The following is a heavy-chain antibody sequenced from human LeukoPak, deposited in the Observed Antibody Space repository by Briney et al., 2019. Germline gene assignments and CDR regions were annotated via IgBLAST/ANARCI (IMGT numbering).Heavy chain of an antibody. CDR1: GGSISSYY. CDR3: ARSQYYYDSSGYSGD. CDR2: IYYSGST. J-gene: IGHJ4*02. V-gene: IGHV4-59*12. Sequence: PSETLSLTCTVSGGSISSYYWSWIRQPPGKGLEWIGYIYYSGSTNYNPSLKSRVTVSIDTSKNQFSLKLTSVTAADTAVYYCARSQYYYDSSGYSGDWGQGTLVTVSS. D-gene: IGHD3-22*01.